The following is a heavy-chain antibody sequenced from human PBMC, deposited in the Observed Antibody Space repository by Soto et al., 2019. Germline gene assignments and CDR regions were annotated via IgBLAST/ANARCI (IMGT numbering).Heavy chain of an antibody. CDR3: AHKVVSCGGDCYSRNWFDP. J-gene: IGHJ5*02. D-gene: IGHD2-21*02. CDR1: GFSLSTSGVG. CDR2: FYWDDDK. V-gene: IGHV2-5*02. Sequence: QITLKESGPTLVKPTQTLTLTCTFSGFSLSTSGVGVGWIRQPPGKALEWLALFYWDDDKRYSPSLKSRLTITKDTSKNPVVLTMPNMDPVDTATYYCAHKVVSCGGDCYSRNWFDPWGQGTLVTVSS.